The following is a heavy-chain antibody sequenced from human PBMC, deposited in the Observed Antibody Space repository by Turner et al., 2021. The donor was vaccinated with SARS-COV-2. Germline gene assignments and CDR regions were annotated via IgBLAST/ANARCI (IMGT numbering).Heavy chain of an antibody. J-gene: IGHJ4*02. CDR1: GFTISSYE. D-gene: IGHD1-1*01. CDR2: ISYDGSNK. V-gene: IGHV3-30*04. CDR3: ARDQEGWKFDY. Sequence: QVQLVESGGGVVQAVRSLRLSCVASGFTISSYELHWVRQAPGKGLEWVAVISYDGSNKFYADSVKGRFTISRDNSKNTLYLQMNSLRAEDTAVYYCARDQEGWKFDYWGQGTLVTVSS.